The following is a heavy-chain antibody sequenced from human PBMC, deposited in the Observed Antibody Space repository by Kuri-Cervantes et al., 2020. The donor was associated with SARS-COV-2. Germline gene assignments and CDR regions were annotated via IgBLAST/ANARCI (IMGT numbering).Heavy chain of an antibody. Sequence: SETLSLTCTVSGGSISSSSYYWGWIRQPPGKGMEWIGSIYYSGSTYYNPSLKSRVTISVDTSKNQFSLKLSSVTAADTAVYYCASPDAGAFDIWGQGTMVTVSS. J-gene: IGHJ3*02. CDR2: IYYSGST. V-gene: IGHV4-39*01. CDR1: GGSISSSSYY. CDR3: ASPDAGAFDI.